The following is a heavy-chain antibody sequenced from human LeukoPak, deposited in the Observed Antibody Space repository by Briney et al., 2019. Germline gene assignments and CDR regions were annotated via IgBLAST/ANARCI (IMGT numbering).Heavy chain of an antibody. V-gene: IGHV3-7*01. CDR2: IKEDGSEK. D-gene: IGHD3-22*01. CDR3: ARDSSGYQ. Sequence: GGSLRLSCAASGFSFSTYWMSWVRQAPGKGLEWVANIKEDGSEKYYGDSVKGRFTISRDNAKNSLYLQMNSLRAEDTAVYYCARDSSGYQWGQGTLVTVSS. J-gene: IGHJ4*02. CDR1: GFSFSTYW.